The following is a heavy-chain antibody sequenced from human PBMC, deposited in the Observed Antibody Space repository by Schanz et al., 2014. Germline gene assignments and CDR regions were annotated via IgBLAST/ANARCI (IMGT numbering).Heavy chain of an antibody. CDR3: ARDRDAGGYDS. D-gene: IGHD2-8*02. CDR1: GFTFSSYW. V-gene: IGHV3-21*01. J-gene: IGHJ5*01. CDR2: ISNGGGYI. Sequence: VQLVESGGGLVQPGGSLRLSCAASGFTFSSYWMSWVRQAPGKGLEWVSSISNGGGYIYYADSVKGRFTISRDNAKNSVYLQMHSLRAEDTALYYCARDRDAGGYDSWGQGTLVTVSS.